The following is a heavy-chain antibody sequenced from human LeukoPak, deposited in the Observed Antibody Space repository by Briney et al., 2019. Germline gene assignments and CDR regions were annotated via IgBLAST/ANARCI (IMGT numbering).Heavy chain of an antibody. D-gene: IGHD2-2*01. J-gene: IGHJ4*02. Sequence: ASVKVSCKVSGYTLTELSMHWVRQAPGKGLEWMGGFDPEDGETIYAQKFQGRVTMTEDTSTDTAYMELNSLRAEDTAVYYCARWICGSTSCYYDYWGQGTLVTVSS. CDR3: ARWICGSTSCYYDY. CDR1: GYTLTELS. CDR2: FDPEDGET. V-gene: IGHV1-24*01.